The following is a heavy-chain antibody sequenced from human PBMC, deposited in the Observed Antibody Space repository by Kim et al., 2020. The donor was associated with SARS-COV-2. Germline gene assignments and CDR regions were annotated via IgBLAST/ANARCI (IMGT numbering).Heavy chain of an antibody. D-gene: IGHD6-19*01. CDR1: GFTFDDYA. CDR3: AKDIGYSSGSIDY. CDR2: ISWNSGSI. V-gene: IGHV3-9*01. Sequence: GGSLRLSCAASGFTFDDYAMHWVRQAPGKGLEWVSGISWNSGSIGYADSVKGRFTISRDNAKNSLYLQMNSLRAEDTALYYCAKDIGYSSGSIDYCGQGT. J-gene: IGHJ4*02.